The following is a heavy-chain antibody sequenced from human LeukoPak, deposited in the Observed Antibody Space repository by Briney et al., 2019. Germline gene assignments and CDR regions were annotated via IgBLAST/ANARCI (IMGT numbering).Heavy chain of an antibody. CDR1: GFTVSSNY. D-gene: IGHD3-10*01. CDR3: AREFGSGSYSLFY. J-gene: IGHJ4*02. CDR2: IYSDGGT. V-gene: IGHV3-53*01. Sequence: QPGGSLRLSCAASGFTVSSNYMSWVRQAPGKGLEWVSSIYSDGGTCYADSVKGRFTISRDNSKNTLYLQMNSLRAEDTAVYYCAREFGSGSYSLFYWGQGTLVTVSS.